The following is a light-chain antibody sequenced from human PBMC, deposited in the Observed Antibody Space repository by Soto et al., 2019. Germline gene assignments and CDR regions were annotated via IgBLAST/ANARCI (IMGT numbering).Light chain of an antibody. Sequence: QSVLTQPASVSGSPGQSITISCTGTSSDVGNYNLVSWYQQHPGKAPKLMVYEGGKRPSGVSNRFSGSKSGNTASLTISGLQAEDEADYYCCSYASISTYVFGSGTKGTVL. CDR1: SSDVGNYNL. CDR3: CSYASISTYV. J-gene: IGLJ1*01. V-gene: IGLV2-23*01. CDR2: EGG.